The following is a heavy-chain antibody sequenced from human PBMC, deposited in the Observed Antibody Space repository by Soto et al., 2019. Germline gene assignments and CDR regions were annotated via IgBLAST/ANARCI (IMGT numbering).Heavy chain of an antibody. V-gene: IGHV3-30*18. Sequence: QVQLVESGGGVVQPGRSLRLSCAASGFTFSSYGMHWVRQTPGKGLEWVAVISYDGSDKYYADSVKGRFTISRDNSKNTLHLQMNSLRADDTAVYYCAKALGELSPESYDYWGQGTLITVSP. CDR3: AKALGELSPESYDY. CDR1: GFTFSSYG. J-gene: IGHJ4*02. CDR2: ISYDGSDK. D-gene: IGHD3-16*02.